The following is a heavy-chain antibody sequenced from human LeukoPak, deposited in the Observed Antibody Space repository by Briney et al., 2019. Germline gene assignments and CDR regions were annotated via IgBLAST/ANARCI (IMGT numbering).Heavy chain of an antibody. CDR1: GFTFSDYY. J-gene: IGHJ6*03. V-gene: IGHV3-11*04. D-gene: IGHD6-13*01. Sequence: GGSLRLSCAASGFTFSDYYMSWIRQAPGKGLESVSYISSSGSTIYYADSVKGRFTISRDNAKNSLYLQMNSLRAEDTAVYYCARVRESIAAAGPNYYYYYYMDVWGKGTTVTVSS. CDR2: ISSSGSTI. CDR3: ARVRESIAAAGPNYYYYYYMDV.